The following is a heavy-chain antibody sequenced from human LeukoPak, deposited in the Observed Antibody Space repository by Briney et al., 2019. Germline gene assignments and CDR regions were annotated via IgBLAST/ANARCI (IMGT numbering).Heavy chain of an antibody. CDR3: AREDYDFWSGYDSWFDP. D-gene: IGHD3-3*01. CDR1: GYTFTGYY. J-gene: IGHJ5*02. V-gene: IGHV1-2*02. CDR2: INPNCGGT. Sequence: ASVKVSCKASGYTFTGYYMHWVRQAPGQGLEWMGWINPNCGGTNYAQKFQGRVTMTRDTSISTAYMELSRLRSDDTAVYYCAREDYDFWSGYDSWFDPWGQGTLVTVSS.